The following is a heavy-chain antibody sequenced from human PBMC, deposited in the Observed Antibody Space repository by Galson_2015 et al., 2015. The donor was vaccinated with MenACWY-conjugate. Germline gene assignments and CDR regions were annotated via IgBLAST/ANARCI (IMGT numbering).Heavy chain of an antibody. Sequence: SVKVSCKVSGYTLTELSMHWVRQAPGKGLEWMGGFDPEDGETIYAQKFQGRVTMTEDTSTDTAYMELSSLRSEDTAVYYCATIPHSSSWYVYYYGMDVWGQGTTVTVSS. CDR1: GYTLTELS. J-gene: IGHJ6*02. D-gene: IGHD6-13*01. V-gene: IGHV1-24*01. CDR2: FDPEDGET. CDR3: ATIPHSSSWYVYYYGMDV.